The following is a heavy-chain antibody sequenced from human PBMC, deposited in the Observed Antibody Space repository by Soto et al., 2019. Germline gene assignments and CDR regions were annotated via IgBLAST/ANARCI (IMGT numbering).Heavy chain of an antibody. CDR2: IYHSGST. Sequence: SETLSLTCAVSGGSISSSNWWSWVRQPPGKGLEWIGEIYHSGSTNYNPSLKSRVTISVDTSKNQFSLKLSSVTAADTAVYYCAIAWEQLYVDYWGQGTLVIVSX. CDR1: GGSISSSNW. CDR3: AIAWEQLYVDY. D-gene: IGHD1-26*01. V-gene: IGHV4-4*02. J-gene: IGHJ4*02.